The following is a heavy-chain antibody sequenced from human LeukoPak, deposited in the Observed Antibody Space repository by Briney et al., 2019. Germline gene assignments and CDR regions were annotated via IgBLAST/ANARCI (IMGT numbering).Heavy chain of an antibody. Sequence: ASVKVSCKASGYTFTSYAMNWVRQAPGQRLEWMGRINAGNGNTKYSQDFQGRVTITRDTSASTAYMELSSLRSEDMAVYYCARDQNLGIAAAGSLDPWGQGTLVTVSS. J-gene: IGHJ5*02. D-gene: IGHD6-13*01. V-gene: IGHV1-3*03. CDR3: ARDQNLGIAAAGSLDP. CDR2: INAGNGNT. CDR1: GYTFTSYA.